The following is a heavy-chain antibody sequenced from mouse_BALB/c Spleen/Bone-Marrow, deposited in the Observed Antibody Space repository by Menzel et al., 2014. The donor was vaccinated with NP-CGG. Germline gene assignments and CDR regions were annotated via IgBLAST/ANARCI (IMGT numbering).Heavy chain of an antibody. CDR2: ICAGGST. J-gene: IGHJ1*01. CDR3: VRVGGDGYYNWYFDV. V-gene: IGHV2-9*02. Sequence: QVQLQQSGPGLVSPSQCLSITCTVSGFSLTSYGLHWVRQPPGKGLEWLGVICAGGSTNYNSALMSRLSISKDNSKSQVFLKMNSLQTDDKAMYYCVRVGGDGYYNWYFDVWGAGTTVTVSS. CDR1: GFSLTSYG. D-gene: IGHD2-3*01.